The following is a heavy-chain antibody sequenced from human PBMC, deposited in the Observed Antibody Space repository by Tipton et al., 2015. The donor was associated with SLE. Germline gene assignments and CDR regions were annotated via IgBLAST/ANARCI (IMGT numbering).Heavy chain of an antibody. CDR2: VYYSGST. CDR3: ATARNIFDTFDI. D-gene: IGHD2/OR15-2a*01. CDR1: GDFISSRY. V-gene: IGHV4-59*11. Sequence: TLSLTCTVPGDFISSRYWNWIRQPPGKGLEWIGYVYYSGSTNYNPSLMSRVTISVDTSKNQFSLKLTSVTAADTAVYYCATARNIFDTFDIWAQGTMVTVSS. J-gene: IGHJ3*02.